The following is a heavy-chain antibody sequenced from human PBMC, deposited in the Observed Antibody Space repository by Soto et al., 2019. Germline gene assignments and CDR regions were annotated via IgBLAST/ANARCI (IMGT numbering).Heavy chain of an antibody. J-gene: IGHJ3*02. Sequence: QVQLVQSGAEVKKPGASVKVSCKASGYTFTSYAMHWVRQAPGQRLEWMGWINAGNGNTKYSQKFQGRVTITRDTSASTAYMELSSLRSEDTAVYYCARVLYSGYDHDAFDIWGQGTMVTVSS. CDR3: ARVLYSGYDHDAFDI. CDR2: INAGNGNT. V-gene: IGHV1-3*01. D-gene: IGHD5-12*01. CDR1: GYTFTSYA.